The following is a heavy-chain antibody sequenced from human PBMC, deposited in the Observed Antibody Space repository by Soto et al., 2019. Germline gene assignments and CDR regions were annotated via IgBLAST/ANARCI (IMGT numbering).Heavy chain of an antibody. CDR2: IIPIFGTA. J-gene: IGHJ6*02. CDR1: GGTFSSYA. V-gene: IGHV1-69*13. CDR3: ARGGARSSSWNRPPHYYYYGMDV. Sequence: SVKVSCKASGGTFSSYAISWVRQAPGQGLEWMGGIIPIFGTANYAQKFQGRVTITADESTSTAYMELSSLRSEDTAVYYCARGGARSSSWNRPPHYYYYGMDVWGQGTTVTVSS. D-gene: IGHD6-13*01.